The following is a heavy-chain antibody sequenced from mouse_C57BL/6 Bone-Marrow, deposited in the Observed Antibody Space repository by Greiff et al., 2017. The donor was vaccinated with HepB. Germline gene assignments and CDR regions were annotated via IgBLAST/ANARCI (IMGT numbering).Heavy chain of an antibody. CDR3: ARDYGSSLFAY. V-gene: IGHV1-69*01. CDR2: IDPSDSYT. Sequence: QVQLQHPGAELAMPGASVKLSCKASGYTFTSYWMHRVKQRPGQGLEWIGEIDPSDSYTNYNQKFKGKSTLTVDKSSSTAYMQLSSLTSEDSAVYYCARDYGSSLFAYWGQGTLVTVSA. J-gene: IGHJ3*01. CDR1: GYTFTSYW. D-gene: IGHD1-1*01.